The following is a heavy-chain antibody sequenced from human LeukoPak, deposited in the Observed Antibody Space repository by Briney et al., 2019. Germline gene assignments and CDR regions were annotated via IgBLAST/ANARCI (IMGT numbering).Heavy chain of an antibody. V-gene: IGHV5-51*01. CDR3: ARHTVESPITGYYYGMDV. Sequence: GESLKISCKGSGYSFTSYWIGWVRQMPGKGLEWVGIIYPGDSDTRYSPSFQGQVTISADKSISTAYLQWSSLKASDTAMYYCARHTVESPITGYYYGMDVWGQGTTVTVSS. CDR1: GYSFTSYW. J-gene: IGHJ6*02. CDR2: IYPGDSDT. D-gene: IGHD4-11*01.